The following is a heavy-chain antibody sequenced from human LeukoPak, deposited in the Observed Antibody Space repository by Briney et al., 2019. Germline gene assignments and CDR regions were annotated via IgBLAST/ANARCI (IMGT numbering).Heavy chain of an antibody. CDR2: INAGNDNT. CDR1: GYTFTSYA. Sequence: GASVKVSCKASGYTFTSYAMHWVRQAPGQRLEWMGWINAGNDNTKYSQKFQGRVTMTTDASTSTAYMELRNLRSDDTAMYYCARDQIRQGLPGYWGQGTLVTVSS. V-gene: IGHV1-3*01. D-gene: IGHD6-19*01. J-gene: IGHJ4*02. CDR3: ARDQIRQGLPGY.